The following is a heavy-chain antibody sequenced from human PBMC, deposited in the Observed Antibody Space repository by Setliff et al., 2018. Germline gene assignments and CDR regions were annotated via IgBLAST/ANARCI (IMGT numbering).Heavy chain of an antibody. J-gene: IGHJ4*02. CDR2: IYVTEST. D-gene: IGHD5-12*01. CDR1: GDSISNYY. V-gene: IGHV4-4*07. Sequence: SETLSLTCTVSGDSISNYYWNWIRQPAGKGLEWIGRIYVTESTNYNPSLKSRVTISLDTSNNQFSLKLSSVTAADTAVYYCAGTPARGTTWLSPFDYWGQGTLVTVSS. CDR3: AGTPARGTTWLSPFDY.